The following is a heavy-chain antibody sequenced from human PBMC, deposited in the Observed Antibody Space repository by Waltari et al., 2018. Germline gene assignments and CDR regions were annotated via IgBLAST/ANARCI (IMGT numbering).Heavy chain of an antibody. J-gene: IGHJ6*03. CDR1: GFTFSSYF. CDR3: ARYVRPIYYMDV. V-gene: IGHV3-7*04. D-gene: IGHD3-10*02. CDR2: IKQDGSEK. Sequence: EVQLVESGGGLVQPGGSLRLSCVASGFTFSSYFMSWLRQAPGKRLEWVANIKQDGSEKYYVYSVKGRFTISRDNAENSLSLQMNSLRAEDTAVYYCARYVRPIYYMDVWGKGTTVTVSS.